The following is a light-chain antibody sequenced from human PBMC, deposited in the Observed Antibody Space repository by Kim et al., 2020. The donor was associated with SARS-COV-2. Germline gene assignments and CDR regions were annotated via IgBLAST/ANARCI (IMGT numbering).Light chain of an antibody. Sequence: ELTQPPSASGTPGQRVTISCSGSSSNIGSNTVNWYQQLPGTAPKLRIFSNDQRPPGVPDRFSGSKSGTSASLAISGLQSEDEADYYCAAWDDSLNGPVFGGGTQLTVL. CDR1: SSNIGSNT. CDR3: AAWDDSLNGPV. CDR2: SND. J-gene: IGLJ3*02. V-gene: IGLV1-44*01.